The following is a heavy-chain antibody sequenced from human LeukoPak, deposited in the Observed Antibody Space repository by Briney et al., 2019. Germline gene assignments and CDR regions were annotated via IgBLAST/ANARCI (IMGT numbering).Heavy chain of an antibody. CDR3: ARDWGSGWYGEWNWFDP. D-gene: IGHD6-19*01. V-gene: IGHV3-21*01. J-gene: IGHJ5*02. CDR2: ISSSSSYI. CDR1: GFTFSSYS. Sequence: GGSLRLSCAASGFTFSSYSMNWVCQAPGKGLEWVSSISSSSSYIYYADSVKGRFTISRDNAKNSLYLQMNSLRAEDTAVYYCARDWGSGWYGEWNWFDPWGQGTLVTVSS.